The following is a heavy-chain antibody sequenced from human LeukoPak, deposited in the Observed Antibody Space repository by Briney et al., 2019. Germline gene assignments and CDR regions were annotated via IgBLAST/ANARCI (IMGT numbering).Heavy chain of an antibody. CDR3: ARDQRSGIAAYGMDV. J-gene: IGHJ6*02. CDR1: GFTFSSYS. Sequence: GGSLRLSCIASGFTFSSYSMNWVRQAPGKGLGWVSYISSSSSIYYADSVKGRFTISRDNAKTSLYLQMNSLRDEDTAVYYCARDQRSGIAAYGMDVWGQGTTVIVSS. CDR2: ISSSSSI. V-gene: IGHV3-48*02. D-gene: IGHD6-13*01.